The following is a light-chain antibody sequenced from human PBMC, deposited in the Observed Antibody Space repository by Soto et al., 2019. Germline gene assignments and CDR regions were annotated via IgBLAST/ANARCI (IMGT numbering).Light chain of an antibody. V-gene: IGKV3-15*01. CDR2: DKS. Sequence: EIVLTQTLATLSVSAGERSTLSCRASQSVSSNLAWYQQKPGQAPRLLIFDKSSRAPAVPARFSGSGTGTDFTLTINSLQSEDFGVYYCYQYNHWPPSTFGQGTRLEIK. CDR3: YQYNHWPPST. J-gene: IGKJ5*01. CDR1: QSVSSN.